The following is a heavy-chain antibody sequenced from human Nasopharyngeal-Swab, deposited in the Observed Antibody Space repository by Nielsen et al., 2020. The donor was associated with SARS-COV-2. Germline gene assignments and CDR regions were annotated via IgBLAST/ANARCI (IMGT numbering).Heavy chain of an antibody. Sequence: GSLRLSCAVCGGSFSGYYWSWIRQPPGKGLEWIGEINHSGSTNYNPSLKSRVTISVDTSKNQFSLKLSSVTAADTAVYYCARTDIVVVPAATTPRKDGMDVWGQGTTVTVSS. CDR1: GGSFSGYY. CDR2: INHSGST. CDR3: ARTDIVVVPAATTPRKDGMDV. D-gene: IGHD2-2*01. J-gene: IGHJ6*02. V-gene: IGHV4-34*01.